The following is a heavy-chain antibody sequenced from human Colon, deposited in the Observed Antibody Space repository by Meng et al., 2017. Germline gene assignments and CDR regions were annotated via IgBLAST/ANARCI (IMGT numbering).Heavy chain of an antibody. Sequence: VQLQEAGPGLVKPAETLSLTCTVSGGSISSSYWSWIRQPPGKRPEWIGYINYSGNTNYNPSLKTRVTMSVDTSKNQISLRLSSVTAADTAVYYCATTAGTWHPFSYWGQGTLVTVFS. J-gene: IGHJ4*02. D-gene: IGHD1-1*01. CDR2: INYSGNT. CDR1: GGSISSSY. CDR3: ATTAGTWHPFSY. V-gene: IGHV4-59*01.